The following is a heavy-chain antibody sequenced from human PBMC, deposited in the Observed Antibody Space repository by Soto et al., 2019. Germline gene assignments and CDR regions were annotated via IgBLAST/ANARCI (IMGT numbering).Heavy chain of an antibody. CDR3: ARRYGGNLDY. D-gene: IGHD1-26*01. Sequence: SETLSLTCTVSGGSISSYYWSWIRQPPGKGLEWIGYIYYSGSTYYNPSLKSRVTISIDRSKNQFSLKLSSVTAADTAVYYCARRYGGNLDYWGQGTLVTVSS. J-gene: IGHJ4*02. V-gene: IGHV4-59*08. CDR2: IYYSGST. CDR1: GGSISSYY.